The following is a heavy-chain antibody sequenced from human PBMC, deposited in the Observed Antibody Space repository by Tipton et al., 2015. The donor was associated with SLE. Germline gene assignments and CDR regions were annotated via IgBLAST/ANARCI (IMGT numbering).Heavy chain of an antibody. CDR1: GGSISSYY. D-gene: IGHD1-26*01. CDR3: ARDGTDSKWELRGYYYMDV. Sequence: GLVKPSETLSLTCAVYGGSISSYYWSWIRQPAGKGLEWIGRIYTSGSTNYNPSLKSRVTMSVDTSKNQFSLKLSSVTAADTAVYYCARDGTDSKWELRGYYYMDVWGKGTTVTVSS. J-gene: IGHJ6*03. V-gene: IGHV4-4*07. CDR2: IYTSGST.